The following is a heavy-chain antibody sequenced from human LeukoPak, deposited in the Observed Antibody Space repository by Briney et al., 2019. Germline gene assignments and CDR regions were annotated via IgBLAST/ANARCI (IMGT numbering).Heavy chain of an antibody. V-gene: IGHV3-7*01. CDR3: ARDLRYSDSSGYYSVWAYDI. D-gene: IGHD3-22*01. CDR1: GFTFSSYW. Sequence: PGGSLRLSCAASGFTFSSYWMSWVRQAPGKGLEWVANIKQDGSEKYYVDSVKGRFTISRDNAKNSLYLQMNSLRAEDTAVYYCARDLRYSDSSGYYSVWAYDIWGQGTMVTVSS. CDR2: IKQDGSEK. J-gene: IGHJ3*02.